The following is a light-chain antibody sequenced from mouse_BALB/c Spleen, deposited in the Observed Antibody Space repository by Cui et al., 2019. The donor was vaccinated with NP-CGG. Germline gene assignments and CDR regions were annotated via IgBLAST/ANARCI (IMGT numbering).Light chain of an antibody. Sequence: HAVVTQESALTTSPGETVTLTCRSSIGAVTTSNYANWVQEKPDHLFTGLIGGANNRAPGVPARFSGSLNGDKAALTITGAQTEDEAIYFCALWYSNHWVFGGGTKLTVL. CDR2: GAN. CDR3: ALWYSNHWV. CDR1: IGAVTTSNY. J-gene: IGLJ1*01. V-gene: IGLV1*01.